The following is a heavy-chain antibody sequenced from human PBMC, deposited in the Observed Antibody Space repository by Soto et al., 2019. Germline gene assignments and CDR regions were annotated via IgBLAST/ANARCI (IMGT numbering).Heavy chain of an antibody. V-gene: IGHV1-46*01. CDR1: GYTFTSYY. Sequence: QVQLVQSGAEVKKPGASVKVSCKASGYTFTSYYMHWVRQVPGQGLEWMGIINPSGGSTSYAKKFQGRITMTRDPSTGTVCLEQSSLTSEDTAVYYCARDSRSAFGPMDVWCQGTTVTVCS. D-gene: IGHD3-10*01. CDR3: ARDSRSAFGPMDV. CDR2: INPSGGST. J-gene: IGHJ6*02.